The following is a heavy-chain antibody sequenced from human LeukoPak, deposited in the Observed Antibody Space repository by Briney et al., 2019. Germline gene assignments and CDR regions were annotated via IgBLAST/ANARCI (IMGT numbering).Heavy chain of an antibody. Sequence: GSLRLSCAASGFTVSSNYMSWVRQAPGKGLEWVSVIYSGGSGGSTYYADSVKGRFTISRDNSKNTLYLQMNSLRAEDTAVYYCARDSGSYYDAFDIWGLGTMVTVSS. J-gene: IGHJ3*02. CDR1: GFTVSSNY. CDR2: IYSGGSGGST. D-gene: IGHD1-26*01. CDR3: ARDSGSYYDAFDI. V-gene: IGHV3-53*01.